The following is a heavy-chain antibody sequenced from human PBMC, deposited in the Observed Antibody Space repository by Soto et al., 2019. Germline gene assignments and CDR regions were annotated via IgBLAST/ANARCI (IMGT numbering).Heavy chain of an antibody. D-gene: IGHD3-10*01. CDR2: INPNSGGT. V-gene: IGHV1-2*02. CDR1: GYTFTGYY. J-gene: IGHJ4*02. CDR3: ARVGAYFGEFDYFDY. Sequence: ASVKVSCKASGYTFTGYYLHWVREAPGEGLEWMGWINPNSGGTNYSQKFRGRVTMTRDTSITTAYMELRSLRSDDTAVYYCARVGAYFGEFDYFDYWGQGTPVTVSS.